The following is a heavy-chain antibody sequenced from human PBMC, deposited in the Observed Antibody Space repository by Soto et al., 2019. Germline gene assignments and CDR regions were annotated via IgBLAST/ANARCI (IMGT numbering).Heavy chain of an antibody. Sequence: QVQLQESGPGLVKPSQTLSLTCTVSGGSISSGGYYWSWIRQHPGKGLEWIGYIYYSGSTYYNPALKSRVTISVDTSKNQFSLKLSSVTAADTAVYYCARTRIDTVTTYYFDYWSQGTLVTVSS. CDR1: GGSISSGGYY. D-gene: IGHD4-17*01. CDR2: IYYSGST. J-gene: IGHJ4*02. V-gene: IGHV4-31*03. CDR3: ARTRIDTVTTYYFDY.